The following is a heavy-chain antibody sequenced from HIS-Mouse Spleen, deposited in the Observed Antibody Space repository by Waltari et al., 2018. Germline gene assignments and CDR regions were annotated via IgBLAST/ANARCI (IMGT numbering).Heavy chain of an antibody. J-gene: IGHJ2*01. Sequence: QLHLQESGPGLVKPSETLSLTCTVSGGSISSSSYYWGWIRQPPGKGLEGIGSIYYRGSTYYNPSLKSRVTISVDTSKNQFSLKLSSVTAADTAVYYCAREIPYSSSWYDWYFDLWGRGTLVTVSS. V-gene: IGHV4-39*07. D-gene: IGHD6-13*01. CDR1: GGSISSSSYY. CDR3: AREIPYSSSWYDWYFDL. CDR2: IYYRGST.